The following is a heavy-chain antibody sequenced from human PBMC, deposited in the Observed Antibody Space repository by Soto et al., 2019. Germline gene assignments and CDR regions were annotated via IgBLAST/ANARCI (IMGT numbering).Heavy chain of an antibody. V-gene: IGHV3-7*05. CDR3: ARESSSAWYGSFAFDI. CDR2: IRQDGNEE. Sequence: GSLRLSCAASGFTFSSYRLGWVRQAPGKGLEWVANIRQDGNEEYYVDSLKGRFTISRDKAKNSVFLQMNSLRVEDTAVYYCARESSSAWYGSFAFDIWGRGTMVTVSS. D-gene: IGHD6-13*01. CDR1: GFTFSSYR. J-gene: IGHJ3*02.